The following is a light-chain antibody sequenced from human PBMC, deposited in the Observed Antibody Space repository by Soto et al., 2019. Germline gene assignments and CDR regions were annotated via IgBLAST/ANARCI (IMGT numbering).Light chain of an antibody. CDR2: DAS. Sequence: IQMTQSPSSLSAVVGDRVTITCRASRGIGDRLAWFQQKPGKAPKLLIYDASNLGSGVPSRFSGSGSGTDFTLTISSLQPEDFATYYCLQDYNYPFTFGQGTRLEIK. V-gene: IGKV1-6*02. J-gene: IGKJ5*01. CDR1: RGIGDR. CDR3: LQDYNYPFT.